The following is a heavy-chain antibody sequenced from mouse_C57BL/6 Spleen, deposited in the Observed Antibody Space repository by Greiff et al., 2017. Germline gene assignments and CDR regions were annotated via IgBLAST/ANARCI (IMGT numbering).Heavy chain of an antibody. CDR1: GFTFSDYY. D-gene: IGHD2-1*01. J-gene: IGHJ1*03. CDR2: ISNGGGST. Sequence: EVQLVESGGGLVQPGGSLKLSCAASGFTFSDYYMYWVRQTPEKRLEWVAYISNGGGSTYYPDTVKGRFTISRDNAKNTPYLQMSRLKSEDTAMYYCARRARDGNYLDVWGTGTTVTVSA. CDR3: ARRARDGNYLDV. V-gene: IGHV5-12*01.